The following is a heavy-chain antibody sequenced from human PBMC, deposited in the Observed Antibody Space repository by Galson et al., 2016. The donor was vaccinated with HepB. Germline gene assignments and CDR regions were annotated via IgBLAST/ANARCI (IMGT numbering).Heavy chain of an antibody. CDR2: IIPLFGSA. CDR3: AGGLEGLHWFFDL. V-gene: IGHV1-69*01. Sequence: SCKASGGTFSNNAVSWVRQAPGQGLEWMGGIIPLFGSANNAQKFQGRVTITADDSTSTAYMELSSLTSEDTAVYYCAGGLEGLHWFFDLWGHGTLVTVSS. CDR1: GGTFSNNA. D-gene: IGHD2-21*01. J-gene: IGHJ2*01.